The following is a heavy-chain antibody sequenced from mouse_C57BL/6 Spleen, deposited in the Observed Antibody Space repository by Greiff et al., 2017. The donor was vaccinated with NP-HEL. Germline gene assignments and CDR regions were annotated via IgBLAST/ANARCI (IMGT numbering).Heavy chain of an antibody. Sequence: DVKLVESGGGLVKPGGSLKLSCAASGFTFSSYAMSWVRQTPEKRLEWVATISDGGSYTYYPDNVKGRFTISRDNAKNNLYLQMSHLKSEDTAMYYCARAYYRAYYFDYWGQGTTLTVSS. CDR1: GFTFSSYA. CDR2: ISDGGSYT. CDR3: ARAYYRAYYFDY. V-gene: IGHV5-4*03. D-gene: IGHD2-14*01. J-gene: IGHJ2*01.